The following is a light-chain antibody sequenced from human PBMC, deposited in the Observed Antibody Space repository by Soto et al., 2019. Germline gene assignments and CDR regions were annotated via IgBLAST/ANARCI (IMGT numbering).Light chain of an antibody. CDR1: QTVGSN. J-gene: IGKJ1*01. CDR2: DAS. Sequence: EVVMSQPPATLSVSLGERATLSCRASQTVGSNLAWFQHRAGQAPRLLIYDASNRATGIPARFSGSGSGTEFTLTISRLEPEDFAVYYCQQYGSSPWTFGQGTKVDIK. V-gene: IGKV3D-15*02. CDR3: QQYGSSPWT.